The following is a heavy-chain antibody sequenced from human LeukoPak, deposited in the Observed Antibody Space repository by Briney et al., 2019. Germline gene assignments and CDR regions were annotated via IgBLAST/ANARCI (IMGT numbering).Heavy chain of an antibody. CDR3: ASASFVDGSGLGY. J-gene: IGHJ4*02. D-gene: IGHD6-19*01. CDR1: GCSFTSYW. CDR2: IYPGDSDT. V-gene: IGHV5-51*01. Sequence: GESLKISCEGYGCSFTSYWIGWVRQMPGKGLEWMGIIYPGDSDTRYSPSFQGQVTISADKSISTAYLQWSSLKASDTAMYYCASASFVDGSGLGYWGQGTLVTVSS.